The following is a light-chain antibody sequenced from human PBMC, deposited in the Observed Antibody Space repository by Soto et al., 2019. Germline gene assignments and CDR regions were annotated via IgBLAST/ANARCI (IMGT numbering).Light chain of an antibody. CDR2: EVS. J-gene: IGLJ1*01. CDR3: SSYTKSTDYV. Sequence: QSALTQPASVSGSPGQSITISCTGTSSDFATYNYVSWYQQHPGKAPKLIIYEVSDRPSGVSNRFSGSKSGKTASLTISGLQAEDEADYYCSSYTKSTDYVSGTGTKVTVL. V-gene: IGLV2-14*01. CDR1: SSDFATYNY.